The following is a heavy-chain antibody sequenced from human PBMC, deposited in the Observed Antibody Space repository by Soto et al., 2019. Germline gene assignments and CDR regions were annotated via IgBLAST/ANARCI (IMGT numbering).Heavy chain of an antibody. V-gene: IGHV4-59*01. D-gene: IGHD1-7*01. CDR3: ARGGANSPWYYYL. Sequence: PSETLSLTCTVSGGSINNNYWSWIRQPPGRGLEWIGYIFSNGRTNYNPSLETRVAISVDTSKNQLSLKLRSVTAADTAVYYCARGGANSPWYYYLWGQGTRVTASS. CDR2: IFSNGRT. CDR1: GGSINNNY. J-gene: IGHJ4*02.